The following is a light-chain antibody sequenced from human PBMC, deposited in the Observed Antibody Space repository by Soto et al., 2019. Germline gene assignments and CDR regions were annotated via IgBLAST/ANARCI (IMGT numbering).Light chain of an antibody. Sequence: QSVLTQPASVSGSPGQSITISCTGTSSDVGGYNYVSWYQQHPGKAPKLMIYDVSNRPSGVSNHFSGSKSGNTASLTISGLQAEDEADYYCSSYTSSSTPSVFGTGTKVTVL. CDR3: SSYTSSSTPSV. CDR1: SSDVGGYNY. J-gene: IGLJ1*01. CDR2: DVS. V-gene: IGLV2-14*01.